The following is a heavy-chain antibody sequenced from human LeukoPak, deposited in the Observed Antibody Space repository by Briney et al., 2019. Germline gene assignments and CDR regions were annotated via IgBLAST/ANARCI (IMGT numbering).Heavy chain of an antibody. Sequence: ASVKVSCKASGYTFTSYGISWVRQAPGQGLEWMGWISAYDGNTNYAQKLQGRVTMTTDTSTSTAYMELRSLRSDDTAVYYCARDGCSSTSCLYYYYYMDVWGKGTTVTVSS. CDR3: ARDGCSSTSCLYYYYYMDV. J-gene: IGHJ6*03. CDR2: ISAYDGNT. D-gene: IGHD2-2*01. CDR1: GYTFTSYG. V-gene: IGHV1-18*01.